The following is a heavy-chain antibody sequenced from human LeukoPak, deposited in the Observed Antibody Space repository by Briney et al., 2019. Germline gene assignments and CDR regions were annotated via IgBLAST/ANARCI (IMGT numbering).Heavy chain of an antibody. CDR3: ARVPLLRKDHMDV. Sequence: PSETLSLTCTVSGGSISSSSYYWGWIRQPPGKGLEWIGSVYYSGSTYSNSSLKSRVTISVDTSKNQFSLKLSSVTAADTAVYYCARVPLLRKDHMDVWGKGTTVTVSS. J-gene: IGHJ6*03. D-gene: IGHD1-14*01. V-gene: IGHV4-39*07. CDR2: VYYSGST. CDR1: GGSISSSSYY.